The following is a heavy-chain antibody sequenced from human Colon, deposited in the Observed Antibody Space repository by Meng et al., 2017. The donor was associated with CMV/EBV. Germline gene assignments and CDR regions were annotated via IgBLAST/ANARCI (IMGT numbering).Heavy chain of an antibody. CDR2: VHSGDSRT. CDR1: GFTFTTYS. V-gene: IGHV3-23*03. J-gene: IGHJ6*02. Sequence: GESLKISCAASGFTFTTYSMAWVRQAPGKGLEWVSIVHSGDSRTQYADSVKGRFTISRDDSKSTVHLQMSSLRAEETATYYCAKWRGYGNGMDVWGQGTTVTVSS. D-gene: IGHD2-15*01. CDR3: AKWRGYGNGMDV.